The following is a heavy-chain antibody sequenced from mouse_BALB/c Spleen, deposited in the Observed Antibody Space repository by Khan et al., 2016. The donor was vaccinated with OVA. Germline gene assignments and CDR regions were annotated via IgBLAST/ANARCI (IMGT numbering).Heavy chain of an antibody. V-gene: IGHV1-7*01. CDR3: ARGGYGSFAY. D-gene: IGHD1-1*02. CDR2: INPSTGYT. Sequence: QVQLQQSGAELAKPGASVKMSCKASGYTFTSYWIHWVKQRPGQGLEWIGYINPSTGYTEYNQKFKDKATLTADKSSSTAYMQLSSLTSENSAVYYCARGGYGSFAYWGHGTLVTVSA. CDR1: GYTFTSYW. J-gene: IGHJ3*01.